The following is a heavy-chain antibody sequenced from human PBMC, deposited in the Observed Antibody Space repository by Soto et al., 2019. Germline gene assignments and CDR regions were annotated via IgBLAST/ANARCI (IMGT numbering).Heavy chain of an antibody. V-gene: IGHV6-1*01. CDR2: TYFRSKWYN. CDR1: VDSVSSNTSS. D-gene: IGHD5-12*01. CDR3: AKGDNLGPKTGYAFDP. J-gene: IGHJ5*02. Sequence: SQTLSLTCAISVDSVSSNTSSWNWIRQSPSRGVEWLGRTYFRSKWYNDYAVSVKSRIIINPDTSNNQFSLPLNSVTPEDTAVYFCAKGDNLGPKTGYAFDPWGQGIMVTVSS.